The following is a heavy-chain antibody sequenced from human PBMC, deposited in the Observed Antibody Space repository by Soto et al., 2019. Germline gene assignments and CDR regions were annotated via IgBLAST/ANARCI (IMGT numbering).Heavy chain of an antibody. CDR2: ITAHNGNT. V-gene: IGHV1-18*01. J-gene: IGHJ4*02. CDR1: GYAFTTNG. D-gene: IGHD1-1*01. Sequence: QVHLVQSEAEVKKPGASVKVSAKGFGYAFTTNGITWVRQAPGQGLEGMGWITAHNGNTNYAQKLQGRVTVTRDTFTSTAYMELRSLRSDDTAVYYCARGRYGDYWGQGALVTVSS. CDR3: ARGRYGDY.